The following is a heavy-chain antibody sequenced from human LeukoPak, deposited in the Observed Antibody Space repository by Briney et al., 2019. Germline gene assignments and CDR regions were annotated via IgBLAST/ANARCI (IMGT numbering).Heavy chain of an antibody. CDR1: GFTFDDYA. D-gene: IGHD6-13*01. V-gene: IGHV3-9*01. J-gene: IGHJ4*02. CDR3: AKSSQLVAASHYFDY. Sequence: GGSLRLSCAASGFTFDDYAMHWVRQAPGKGLEWVSGISWNSGSIGYADSVKGRFTISRDNAKNSLYLQMNSLRAEDTALYYCAKSSQLVAASHYFDYWGQGTLVTVSS. CDR2: ISWNSGSI.